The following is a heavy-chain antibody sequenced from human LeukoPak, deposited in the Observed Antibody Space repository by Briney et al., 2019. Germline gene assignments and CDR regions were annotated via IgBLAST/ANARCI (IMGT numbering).Heavy chain of an antibody. CDR1: GYTFTSYD. Sequence: ASVKVSYKASGYTFTSYDINWVRQATGQGLEWMGWMNPNSGNTGYAQKFQGRVTMTRNTSISTAYMELSSLRSEDTAVYYCARIYSGSYFHTFDPWGQGTLVTVSS. CDR3: ARIYSGSYFHTFDP. CDR2: MNPNSGNT. J-gene: IGHJ5*02. D-gene: IGHD1-26*01. V-gene: IGHV1-8*01.